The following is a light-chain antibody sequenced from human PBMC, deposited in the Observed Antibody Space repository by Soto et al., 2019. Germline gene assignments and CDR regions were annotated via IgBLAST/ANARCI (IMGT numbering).Light chain of an antibody. CDR1: TSDIDTYKF. Sequence: QSALTQPASVSGSRGQSITISCTGTTSDIDTYKFVSWYQQHPGKAPKLILFDVSDRPSGISERFSGSKSGNTASLTISGLQAEDEADYYCNSYTHTSSYVVFGGGTKVTV. V-gene: IGLV2-14*01. CDR2: DVS. J-gene: IGLJ2*01. CDR3: NSYTHTSSYVV.